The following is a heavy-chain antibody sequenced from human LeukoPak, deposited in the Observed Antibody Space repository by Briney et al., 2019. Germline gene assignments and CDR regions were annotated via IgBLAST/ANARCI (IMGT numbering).Heavy chain of an antibody. Sequence: GGSLRLSCVSSGFTVSSNYMSWVRQAPGKGLEWVSVIYSGGSTYYADSVKGRFTISRDNSKNTLYLQMNSLRAEDTAVYYCARDAIAVAGTNYYYYMDVWGKGTTVTVSS. CDR3: ARDAIAVAGTNYYYYMDV. V-gene: IGHV3-53*01. CDR1: GFTVSSNY. D-gene: IGHD6-19*01. J-gene: IGHJ6*03. CDR2: IYSGGST.